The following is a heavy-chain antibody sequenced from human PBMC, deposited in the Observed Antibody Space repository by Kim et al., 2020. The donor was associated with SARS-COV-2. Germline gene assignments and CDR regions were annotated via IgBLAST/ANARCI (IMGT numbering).Heavy chain of an antibody. CDR1: GGSFSGYY. J-gene: IGHJ6*02. Sequence: SETLSLTCAVYGGSFSGYYWSWIRQPPGKGLEWIGEINHSGSTNYNPSLKSRVTISVDTSKNQFSLKLSSVTAADTAVYYCARESVATIPDHYYYGMDVWGQGTTVTVSS. D-gene: IGHD5-12*01. CDR2: INHSGST. CDR3: ARESVATIPDHYYYGMDV. V-gene: IGHV4-34*01.